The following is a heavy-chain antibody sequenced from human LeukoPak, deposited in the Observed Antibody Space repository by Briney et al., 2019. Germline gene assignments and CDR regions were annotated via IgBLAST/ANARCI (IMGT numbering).Heavy chain of an antibody. D-gene: IGHD6-19*01. J-gene: IGHJ6*02. CDR2: ISGSGGST. Sequence: GSLRLSCAASGFTFSSYAMSWVRQAPGKGLEWVSAISGSGGSTYYADSVKGRFTISRDNSKNTLYLQMNSLRAADTAVYYCAKVLQYSSGWLNYYYYGMDVWGQGTTVTVSS. V-gene: IGHV3-23*01. CDR1: GFTFSSYA. CDR3: AKVLQYSSGWLNYYYYGMDV.